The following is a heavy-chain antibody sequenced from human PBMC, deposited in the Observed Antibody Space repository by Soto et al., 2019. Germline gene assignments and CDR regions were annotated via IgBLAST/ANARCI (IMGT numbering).Heavy chain of an antibody. CDR2: IYWDDTK. CDR3: AHIRVTMIVGAGYFQH. V-gene: IGHV2-5*02. D-gene: IGHD3-22*01. CDR1: GFSLSSSGVG. Sequence: QITLKESGPTLVKPTQTLTLICTFSGFSLSSSGVGVGWIRQPPGKALEWVALIYWDDTKRYSPSLKSGLTIPKXTXKXXVVITMTNMDPVDTATYYCAHIRVTMIVGAGYFQHWGQGTLVTVSS. J-gene: IGHJ1*01.